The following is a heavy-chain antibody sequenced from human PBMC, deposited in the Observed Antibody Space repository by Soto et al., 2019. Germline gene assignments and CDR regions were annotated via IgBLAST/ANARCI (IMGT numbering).Heavy chain of an antibody. CDR2: INSDGSST. CDR3: ATERPEGRTIFGVAPFDY. J-gene: IGHJ4*02. D-gene: IGHD3-3*01. V-gene: IGHV3-74*01. CDR1: GFTFSSYW. Sequence: GGSLRLSCAASGFTFSSYWMHWVRQAPGKGLVWVSRINSDGSSTSYADSVKGRFTISRDNAKNTLYLQINSLRAEDTAVYYCATERPEGRTIFGVAPFDYWGQGTLVTVSS.